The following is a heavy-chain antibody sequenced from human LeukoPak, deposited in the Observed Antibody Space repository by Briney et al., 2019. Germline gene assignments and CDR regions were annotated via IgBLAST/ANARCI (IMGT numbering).Heavy chain of an antibody. CDR2: ISYDGSNK. V-gene: IGHV3-30*03. CDR1: GFTFNNYW. D-gene: IGHD5-18*01. CDR3: ARGGGYSYGYYYFDY. J-gene: IGHJ4*02. Sequence: GGSLRLSCAASGFTFNNYWMNWVRQAPGKGLEWVAVISYDGSNKYYADSVKGRFTISRDNSKNTLYLQMNSLRAEDTAVYYCARGGGYSYGYYYFDYWGQGTLVTVSS.